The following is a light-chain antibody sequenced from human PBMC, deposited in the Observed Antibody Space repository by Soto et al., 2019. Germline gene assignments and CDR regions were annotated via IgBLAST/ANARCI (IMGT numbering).Light chain of an antibody. V-gene: IGLV1-47*01. Sequence: QSVLTQPPSASWTPGQRVTISCSGSSSNMGSNYVYWYQQLPGTAPKLLIYRNNQRPSGVPDRFSGSKSGTSASLAISGLRSEDEADYYCAAWDDSLSGSYVSGTGTKLNVL. CDR3: AAWDDSLSGSYV. CDR1: SSNMGSNY. J-gene: IGLJ1*01. CDR2: RNN.